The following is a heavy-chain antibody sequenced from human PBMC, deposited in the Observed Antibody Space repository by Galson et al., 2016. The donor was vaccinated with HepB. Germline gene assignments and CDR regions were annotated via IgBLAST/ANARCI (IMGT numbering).Heavy chain of an antibody. J-gene: IGHJ5*02. D-gene: IGHD3-3*01. CDR2: INPNSGGT. Sequence: SVKVSCKASGYTFTGYYMHWVRQAPGQGLEWMGWINPNSGGTNYAQKFQGWVTMTRDTSISTAYMELSRLRSDDTAVYYCARGQATYYDFWSGYSNWFEPWGQGTLVTVSS. V-gene: IGHV1-2*04. CDR3: ARGQATYYDFWSGYSNWFEP. CDR1: GYTFTGYY.